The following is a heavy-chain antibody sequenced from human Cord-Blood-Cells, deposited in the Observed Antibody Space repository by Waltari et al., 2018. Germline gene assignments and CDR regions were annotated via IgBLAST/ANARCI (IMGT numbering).Heavy chain of an antibody. CDR1: GFTFSSYG. J-gene: IGHJ3*02. Sequence: QVQLVESGGGMVQPGGSLRLSCAASGFTFSSYGMHWVRQAPGKGLVWGACIRYDGRNKYYADSLKGRFTISRDNSKNTLYLQMNSLRAEDTAVYYCAKVWDIAARDAFDIWGQGTMVTVSS. CDR2: IRYDGRNK. D-gene: IGHD6-6*01. V-gene: IGHV3-30*02. CDR3: AKVWDIAARDAFDI.